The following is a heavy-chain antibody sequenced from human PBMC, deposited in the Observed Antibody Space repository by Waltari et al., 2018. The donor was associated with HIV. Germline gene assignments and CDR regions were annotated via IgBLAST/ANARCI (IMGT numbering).Heavy chain of an antibody. CDR2: MSYDEKP. V-gene: IGHV3-30*18. J-gene: IGHJ4*02. CDR3: AKDLNKFYHGSGFDS. CDR1: CSDVGALG. D-gene: IGHD3-10*01. Sequence: VQLVESGGGVVQLGGSLSLSCEVSCSDVGALGIHWVRQPPGKGLEWVAVMSYDEKPFYSDDVKGRFTMSRDTSKNTILLQMDRLKVGDGAVYHCAKDLNKFYHGSGFDSWGPGTPVTV.